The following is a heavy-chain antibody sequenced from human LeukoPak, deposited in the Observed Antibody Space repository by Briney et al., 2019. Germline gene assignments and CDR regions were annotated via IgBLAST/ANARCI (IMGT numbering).Heavy chain of an antibody. Sequence: SETLSLTCAVYGGSFSGYYWSWIRQPPGKGLEWIGENNHSGSTNYNPSLKSRVTISVDTSKNQFSLKLSSVTAADTAVYYCARGRCGGFLDPWGQGTLVTVSS. V-gene: IGHV4-34*01. CDR1: GGSFSGYY. CDR3: ARGRCGGFLDP. J-gene: IGHJ5*02. CDR2: NNHSGST. D-gene: IGHD4-23*01.